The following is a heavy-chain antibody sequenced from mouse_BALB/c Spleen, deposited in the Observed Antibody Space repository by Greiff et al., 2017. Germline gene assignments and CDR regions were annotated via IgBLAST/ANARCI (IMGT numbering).Heavy chain of an antibody. V-gene: IGHV5-9-4*01. CDR2: ISSGGSYT. J-gene: IGHJ4*01. Sequence: EVHLVESGGGLVKPGGSLKLSCAASGFTFSSYAMSWVRQSPEKRLEWVAEISSGGSYTYYPDTVTGRFTISRDNAKNTLYLEMSSLRSEDTAMYYCARVGYGSSDYAMDYWGQGTSVTVSS. CDR1: GFTFSSYA. CDR3: ARVGYGSSDYAMDY. D-gene: IGHD1-1*01.